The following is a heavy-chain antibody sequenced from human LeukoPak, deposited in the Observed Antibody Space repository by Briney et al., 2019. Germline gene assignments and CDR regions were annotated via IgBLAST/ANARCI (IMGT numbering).Heavy chain of an antibody. Sequence: GGPLRLSCAASGFTFSSYIMYWVRQAPGKGLEWVSFISSCSNYIYYTDSVKGRFTISRDNAKNSLYLQMNSLRVEDTAIYYCARVGCSGGTCYDYWGQGTLVTVSS. CDR2: ISSCSNYI. CDR3: ARVGCSGGTCYDY. CDR1: GFTFSSYI. J-gene: IGHJ4*02. V-gene: IGHV3-21*01. D-gene: IGHD2-15*01.